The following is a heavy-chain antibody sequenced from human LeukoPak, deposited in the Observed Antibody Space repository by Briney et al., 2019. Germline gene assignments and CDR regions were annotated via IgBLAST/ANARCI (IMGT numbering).Heavy chain of an antibody. Sequence: SETLSLTCTVSGGSISSYYWSWIRQPPGKGLEWIGYIYYSGSTNYNPSLKSRVTISVDTSKNHFSLKLSSVTAADTAVYYCARGGTVTTGDYWGQGTLVTVSS. J-gene: IGHJ4*02. CDR3: ARGGTVTTGDY. V-gene: IGHV4-59*01. CDR1: GGSISSYY. CDR2: IYYSGST. D-gene: IGHD4-17*01.